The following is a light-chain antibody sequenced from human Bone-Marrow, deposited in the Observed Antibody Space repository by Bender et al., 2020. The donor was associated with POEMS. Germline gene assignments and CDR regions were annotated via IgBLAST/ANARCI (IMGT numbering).Light chain of an antibody. CDR2: DVD. Sequence: QSALTQPPSASGSPGQSVTISCTGTSSDVGKYNYVSWYQQYPGKAPKLMIYDVDSRPLGISNRFSGSKSGNTASLTISGLQADDEAYYYCSAYAVSHNLLFGGGTKLTVL. CDR1: SSDVGKYNY. CDR3: SAYAVSHNLL. V-gene: IGLV2-8*01. J-gene: IGLJ3*02.